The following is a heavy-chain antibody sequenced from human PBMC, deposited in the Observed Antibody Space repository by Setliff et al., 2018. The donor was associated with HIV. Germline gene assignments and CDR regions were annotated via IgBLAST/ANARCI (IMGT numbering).Heavy chain of an antibody. D-gene: IGHD3-22*01. CDR1: GFAFSSYS. CDR3: ARASRGGYYDSSAYAY. Sequence: GGSLRLSCAASGFAFSSYSSNWVRQAPGKGLEWVSYISSDSSTTYYADSVKGRFTISRDNAKNSLYLQMNSLRAEDTAVYYCARASRGGYYDSSAYAYWGQGTLVTVSS. V-gene: IGHV3-48*01. J-gene: IGHJ4*02. CDR2: ISSDSSTT.